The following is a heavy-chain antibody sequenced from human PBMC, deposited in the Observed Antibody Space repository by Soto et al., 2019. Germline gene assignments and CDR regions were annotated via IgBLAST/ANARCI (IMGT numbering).Heavy chain of an antibody. J-gene: IGHJ6*02. V-gene: IGHV1-69*13. Sequence: ASLKVSCKASGGTFSSYAISWVRQAPGQGLEWMGGIIPIFGTANYAQKFQGRVTITADESTSTAYMELSSLRSEDTAVYYCAREGGSWNYRYYAMDVWGQGTTVTVSS. CDR1: GGTFSSYA. CDR2: IIPIFGTA. CDR3: AREGGSWNYRYYAMDV. D-gene: IGHD3-10*01.